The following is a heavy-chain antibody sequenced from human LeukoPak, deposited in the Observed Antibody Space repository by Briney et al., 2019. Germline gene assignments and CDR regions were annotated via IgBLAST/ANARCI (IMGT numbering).Heavy chain of an antibody. CDR2: IYYSGST. V-gene: IGHV4-39*01. CDR1: GGSISSSSYY. D-gene: IGHD5-18*01. Sequence: PSETLSLTCTVSGGSISSSSYYWGWIRQPPGKRLEWIGSIYYSGSTYYNPSLKSRVTISVDTSKNQFSLKLSSVTAADTAVYYCATVDTATYYFDYWGQGTLVTVSS. CDR3: ATVDTATYYFDY. J-gene: IGHJ4*02.